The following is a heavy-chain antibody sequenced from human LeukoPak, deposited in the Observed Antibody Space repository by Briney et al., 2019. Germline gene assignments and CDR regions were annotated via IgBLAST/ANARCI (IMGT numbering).Heavy chain of an antibody. J-gene: IGHJ3*02. CDR1: GFTFSSYA. V-gene: IGHV3-7*01. CDR2: IKQDGSEK. D-gene: IGHD4-17*01. Sequence: GGSLRLSCAASGFTFSSYAISWVRQAPGKGLEWVANIKQDGSEKYYVDSVKGRFTISRDNAKNSLYLQMNSLRAEDTAVYYCARDPHYGDDAFDIWGQGTMVTVSS. CDR3: ARDPHYGDDAFDI.